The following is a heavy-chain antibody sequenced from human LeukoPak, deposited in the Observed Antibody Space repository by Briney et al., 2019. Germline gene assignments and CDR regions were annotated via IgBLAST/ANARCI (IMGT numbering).Heavy chain of an antibody. J-gene: IGHJ4*02. V-gene: IGHV3-7*01. D-gene: IGHD6-13*01. CDR1: GFTFSSYW. CDR3: ARDREPYSSSWYDLDY. Sequence: GGSLRLSCAASGFTFSSYWMSWVRQAPGKVLEWVANIKQDGSEKYYVDSVKGRFTISRDNAKNSLYLQMNSLRAEDTAVYYCARDREPYSSSWYDLDYWGQGTLVTVSS. CDR2: IKQDGSEK.